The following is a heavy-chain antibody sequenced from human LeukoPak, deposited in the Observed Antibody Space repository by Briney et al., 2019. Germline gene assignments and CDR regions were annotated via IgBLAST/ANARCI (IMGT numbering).Heavy chain of an antibody. J-gene: IGHJ6*03. D-gene: IGHD3-16*01. CDR3: ARLITDYYYYMDV. CDR2: IYPGDSDT. Sequence: GESLKISCQGSGYTFTRYLIGWVRQMPGKGLEWMGIIYPGDSDTTYSPSFQGPVTISADMSISIADLQWSSLKASDTAMYYCARLITDYYYYMDVWGRGTTVTV. CDR1: GYTFTRYL. V-gene: IGHV5-51*01.